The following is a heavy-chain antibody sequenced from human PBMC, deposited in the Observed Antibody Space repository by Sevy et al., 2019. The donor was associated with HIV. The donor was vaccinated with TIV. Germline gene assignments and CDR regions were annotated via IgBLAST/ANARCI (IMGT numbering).Heavy chain of an antibody. J-gene: IGHJ4*02. V-gene: IGHV3-21*05. D-gene: IGHD3-10*01. Sequence: GGSLRLSCTASGYNFPAFSFNWVRQAPGKGLEWLSYISTGNDHIYYADSAKGRFTISRDDAKNSVYLEMKSLRDQDTALYYCVRRGVDAYNVYFDLWGQGTLVTVSS. CDR2: ISTGNDHI. CDR3: VRRGVDAYNVYFDL. CDR1: GYNFPAFS.